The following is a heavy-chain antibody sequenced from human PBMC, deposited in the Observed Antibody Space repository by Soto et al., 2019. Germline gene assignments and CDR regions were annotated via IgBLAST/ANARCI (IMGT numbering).Heavy chain of an antibody. V-gene: IGHV1-3*01. CDR3: ARVYCSSTSCYAWDYYYYYGMDV. CDR1: GYSFTSYG. J-gene: IGHJ6*02. D-gene: IGHD2-2*01. Sequence: ASVKVSCKASGYSFTSYGISWVRQAPGQGLEWMGWINAGNGNTKYSQKFQGRVTITRDTSASTAYMELSSLRSEDTAVYYCARVYCSSTSCYAWDYYYYYGMDVWGQGTTVTVSS. CDR2: INAGNGNT.